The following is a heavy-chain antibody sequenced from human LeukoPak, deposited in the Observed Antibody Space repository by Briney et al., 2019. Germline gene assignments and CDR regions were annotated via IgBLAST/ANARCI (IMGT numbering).Heavy chain of an antibody. D-gene: IGHD2-21*02. J-gene: IGHJ3*02. CDR3: ARSGRTHIVVVTLHAFDI. Sequence: ASVKVSCKASGYTFTSYGISWVRQAPGQGLEWMGWISAYNGNTNYAQKLQGRVTMTTDTSTSTAYMELRSLRSDDTAVYYCARSGRTHIVVVTLHAFDIWGQGTMVTVSS. CDR1: GYTFTSYG. V-gene: IGHV1-18*01. CDR2: ISAYNGNT.